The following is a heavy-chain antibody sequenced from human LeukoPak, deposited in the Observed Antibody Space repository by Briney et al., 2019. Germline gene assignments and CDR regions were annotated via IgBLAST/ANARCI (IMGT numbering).Heavy chain of an antibody. Sequence: PGGSLRLSCAASGFTFNGFWMSWVRQAPGKGLEWVSSISGSGGSTYYADSVKGRFTISRDNSQNTLYLQMNSLRAEDTAVYYCAKDRSGGGDYYFGMDVWGPGTTVTVSS. V-gene: IGHV3-23*01. CDR2: ISGSGGST. D-gene: IGHD6-19*01. CDR3: AKDRSGGGDYYFGMDV. CDR1: GFTFNGFW. J-gene: IGHJ6*02.